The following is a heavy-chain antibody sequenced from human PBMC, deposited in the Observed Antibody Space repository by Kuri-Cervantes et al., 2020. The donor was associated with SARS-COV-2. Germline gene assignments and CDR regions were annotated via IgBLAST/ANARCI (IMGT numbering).Heavy chain of an antibody. CDR3: ANPTLGTTVTTPRHYYYYYDMDV. CDR1: GFTFSSYA. V-gene: IGHV3-23*01. D-gene: IGHD4-11*01. J-gene: IGHJ6*03. CDR2: ISGSGGST. Sequence: GGSLRLSCAASGFTFSSYAMSWVRQAPGKGLEWVSAISGSGGSTYYADSVKGRFTISRDNSKNTLYLQMNSLRAEDTAVYYCANPTLGTTVTTPRHYYYYYDMDVWGKGTTVTVSS.